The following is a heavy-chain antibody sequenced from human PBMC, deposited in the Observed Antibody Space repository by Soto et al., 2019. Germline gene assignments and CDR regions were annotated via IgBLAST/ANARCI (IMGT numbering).Heavy chain of an antibody. CDR3: ARDLSGILEWTHHGMDV. D-gene: IGHD3-3*01. CDR2: ISAYNGNT. CDR1: GYTFTSYG. Sequence: ASVKVSCKASGYTFTSYGISWVRQAPGQGLEWMGWISAYNGNTNYAQKLQGRVTMTTDTSTSTAYMELRSLRSDDTAVYYCARDLSGILEWTHHGMDVWGQGTTVTVSS. J-gene: IGHJ6*02. V-gene: IGHV1-18*01.